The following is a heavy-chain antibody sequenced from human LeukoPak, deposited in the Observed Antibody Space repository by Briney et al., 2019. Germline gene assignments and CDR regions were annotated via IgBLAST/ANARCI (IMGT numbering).Heavy chain of an antibody. CDR3: ARGEARYYMDV. J-gene: IGHJ6*03. CDR1: GGSFSGYY. CDR2: INHSGST. V-gene: IGHV4-34*01. Sequence: SETLSLTCAVYGGSFSGYYWSWIRQPPGKGLEWIGEINHSGSTNYNPSLKSRVTISVDTSKNQFSLKLSSVTAADTAVYYCARGEARYYMDVWGKGTTVTVSS.